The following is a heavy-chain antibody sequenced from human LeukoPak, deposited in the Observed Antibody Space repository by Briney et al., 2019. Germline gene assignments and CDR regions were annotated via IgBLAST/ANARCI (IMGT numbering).Heavy chain of an antibody. J-gene: IGHJ4*02. D-gene: IGHD6-13*01. Sequence: GASVKVSCKASGYTFTGYYMHWVRQAPGQGLEWMGWINPNSCGTNYAQKFQGRVTMTRDTSISTAYMELSRLRSDDTAVYYCARELHGYSSSWYFDYWGQGTLVTVSS. CDR3: ARELHGYSSSWYFDY. CDR1: GYTFTGYY. V-gene: IGHV1-2*02. CDR2: INPNSCGT.